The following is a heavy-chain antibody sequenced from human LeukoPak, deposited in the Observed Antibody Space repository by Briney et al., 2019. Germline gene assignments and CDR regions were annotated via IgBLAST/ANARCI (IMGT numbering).Heavy chain of an antibody. V-gene: IGHV3-21*01. CDR2: ISSSSSYI. D-gene: IGHD2-21*01. Sequence: GGSLRLSCAASGFIFSSYNMDWVRQAPGKGLEWVSSISSSSSYIYYADSVKGRFTISRDNAKNSLYLQMNSLRAEDTAVYYCARDLSYSGGDAMGDIWGQGTMVTVSS. J-gene: IGHJ3*02. CDR1: GFIFSSYN. CDR3: ARDLSYSGGDAMGDI.